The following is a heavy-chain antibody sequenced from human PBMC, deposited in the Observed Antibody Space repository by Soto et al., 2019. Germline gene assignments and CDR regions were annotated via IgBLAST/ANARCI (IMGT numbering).Heavy chain of an antibody. CDR1: GFTVSSNY. V-gene: IGHV3-66*01. CDR2: IYSGGST. J-gene: IGHJ3*02. D-gene: IGHD2-15*01. Sequence: RGSLRLCCAASGFTVSSNYMSWVRQAPGKGLEWVSVIYSGGSTYYADSAKGRFTISRDNSKNTLYLQMNSLRAEDTAVYYCARVGYCSGGSCSYAFDIWGQGTMVTVSS. CDR3: ARVGYCSGGSCSYAFDI.